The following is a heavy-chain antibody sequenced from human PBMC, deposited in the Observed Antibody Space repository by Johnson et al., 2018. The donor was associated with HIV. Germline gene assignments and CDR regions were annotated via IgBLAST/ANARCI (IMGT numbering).Heavy chain of an antibody. CDR2: ISSSGGTK. J-gene: IGHJ3*02. CDR1: GFSFSDYY. V-gene: IGHV3-11*04. D-gene: IGHD3-16*01. Sequence: HVQLVESGGGLVKPGGSLRLSCAASGFSFSDYYMTWIRQAPGKGLEWVSYISSSGGTKYYADSLKGRFAISRDNAKNSLYLQMNSLRVEDTAVYYCARDGGRGDFDIWGQGTRVSVSS. CDR3: ARDGGRGDFDI.